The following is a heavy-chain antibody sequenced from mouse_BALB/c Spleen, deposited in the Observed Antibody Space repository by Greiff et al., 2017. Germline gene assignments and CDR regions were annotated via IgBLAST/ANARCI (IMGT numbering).Heavy chain of an antibody. CDR2: ISNGGGST. J-gene: IGHJ2*01. CDR3: AGHWDGFDY. D-gene: IGHD4-1*01. V-gene: IGHV5-12-2*01. CDR1: GFTFSSYT. Sequence: EVQLVESGGGLVQPGGSLKLSCAASGFTFSSYTMSWVHQTPEKRLEWVAYISNGGGSTYYPDTVKGRFTITGDNAKNTLYLQLSSLKSEDTAMYCGAGHWDGFDYWGQGTTLTVSS.